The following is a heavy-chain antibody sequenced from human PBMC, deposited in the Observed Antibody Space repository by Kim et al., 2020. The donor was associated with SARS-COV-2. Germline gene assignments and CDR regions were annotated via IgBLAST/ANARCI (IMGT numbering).Heavy chain of an antibody. CDR3: VNRGRGSPQGNV. J-gene: IGHJ6*01. Sequence: GGSLRLSCSASGFIFSHYSMYWVRQAPGKELQYLSSITEGGRVDHADSVKGSFTITRDNSKNTLELQMSSLRTEDTAVYYYVNRGRGSPQGNVWRQGTAV. V-gene: IGHV3-64D*09. CDR2: SITEGGRV. D-gene: IGHD3-16*01. CDR1: GFIFSHYS.